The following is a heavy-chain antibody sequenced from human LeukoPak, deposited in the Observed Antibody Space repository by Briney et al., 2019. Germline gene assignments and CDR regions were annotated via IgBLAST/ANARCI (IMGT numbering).Heavy chain of an antibody. V-gene: IGHV3-23*01. D-gene: IGHD3-16*01. J-gene: IGHJ4*02. CDR1: GFTFSSYV. CDR3: AKLLAGDREYYDYIWGSYAAY. Sequence: PGGSLRLSCAASGFTFSSYVMSWVRQAPGKGLEWVSAISGSGGSTYYADSVKGRFTISRDNSKNTLYLQMNSLRAEDTAVYYCAKLLAGDREYYDYIWGSYAAYWGQGTLVTVSS. CDR2: ISGSGGST.